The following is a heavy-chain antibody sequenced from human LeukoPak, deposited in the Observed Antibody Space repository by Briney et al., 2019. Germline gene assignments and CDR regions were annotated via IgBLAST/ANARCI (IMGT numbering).Heavy chain of an antibody. CDR1: GGSFSGYY. CDR3: ARSQGEMATNRTSYYFDY. V-gene: IGHV4-34*01. J-gene: IGHJ4*02. Sequence: SETLSLTCAVYGGSFSGYYWSWIRQSPGKGLEWIGEINHSGSTNYNPSLKSRVTISVDTSKNQFSLKLSSVTAADTAVYYCARSQGEMATNRTSYYFDYWGQGTLVTVSS. CDR2: INHSGST. D-gene: IGHD5-24*01.